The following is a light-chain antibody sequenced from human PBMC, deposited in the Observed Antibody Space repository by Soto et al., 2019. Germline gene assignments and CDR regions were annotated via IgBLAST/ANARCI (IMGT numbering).Light chain of an antibody. CDR2: DVS. CDR3: SSFTSSTTPV. Sequence: QSALTQPASVSGSPGQSITXSCTGTSSDVGGYNYVSWYQQHPGKAPKLMIYDVSNRPSGVSNRFSGSKSGNTASLTFSGLQAEDEADYYCSSFTSSTTPVFGGGTKLTVL. V-gene: IGLV2-14*01. CDR1: SSDVGGYNY. J-gene: IGLJ2*01.